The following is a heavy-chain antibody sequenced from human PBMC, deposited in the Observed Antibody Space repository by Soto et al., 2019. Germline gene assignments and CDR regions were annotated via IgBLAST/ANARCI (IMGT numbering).Heavy chain of an antibody. V-gene: IGHV4-30-2*01. CDR3: ATYTAFAKYYFDY. Sequence: PSETLSLTCAVSGASITTNGYSWSWIRQPPGKGLEWIGYIYPSGTIFYNPSLNSRVTISADTSNNQFSLKLTSVTAADTAVYFCATYTAFAKYYFDYWGRGNLVTVSS. D-gene: IGHD3-16*01. CDR1: GASITTNGYS. J-gene: IGHJ4*02. CDR2: IYPSGTI.